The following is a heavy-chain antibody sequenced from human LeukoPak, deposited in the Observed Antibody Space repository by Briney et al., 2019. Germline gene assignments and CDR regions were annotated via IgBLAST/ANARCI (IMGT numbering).Heavy chain of an antibody. V-gene: IGHV4-39*01. CDR1: GGSISGSSYY. D-gene: IGHD1-1*01. Sequence: PSETLSLTCTVSGGSISGSSYYWGWIRQPPGKGLEWIGSIYYSGSTYYNPSLKSRVTISVDTSKNQFSLKLSSVTAADTAVYYCARHGTSGIDYFDYWGQGTLVTVSS. J-gene: IGHJ4*02. CDR3: ARHGTSGIDYFDY. CDR2: IYYSGST.